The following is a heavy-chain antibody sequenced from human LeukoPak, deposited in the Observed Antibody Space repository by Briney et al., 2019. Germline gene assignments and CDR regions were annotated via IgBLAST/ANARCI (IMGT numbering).Heavy chain of an antibody. J-gene: IGHJ4*02. CDR3: AREARVSGYDFDC. D-gene: IGHD5-12*01. V-gene: IGHV3-74*03. CDR1: GFTLSSYW. Sequence: GGSLRLSCAASGFTLSSYWMHWVRQAPGKGLVWVSRINSDGSSITYADSVKGRFTISRDNAKNTLYLQMNSLRVEDTAVYYCAREARVSGYDFDCWGQGTLATVSS. CDR2: INSDGSSI.